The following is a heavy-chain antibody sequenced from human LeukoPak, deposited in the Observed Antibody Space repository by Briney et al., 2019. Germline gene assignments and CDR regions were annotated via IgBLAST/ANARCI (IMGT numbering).Heavy chain of an antibody. CDR1: GDSIFTTRYH. J-gene: IGHJ3*02. D-gene: IGHD3-3*01. CDR3: GRPRSARFDAFDI. V-gene: IGHV4-39*01. Sequence: PSETLSLTCTVTGDSIFTTRYHWGWIRQPPGKGLEWIGSIIYSGDTYENPSLESRVIISVDTSKNQFSLKLNSVTAADTAVYYCGRPRSARFDAFDIWGQGTMVTVSS. CDR2: IIYSGDT.